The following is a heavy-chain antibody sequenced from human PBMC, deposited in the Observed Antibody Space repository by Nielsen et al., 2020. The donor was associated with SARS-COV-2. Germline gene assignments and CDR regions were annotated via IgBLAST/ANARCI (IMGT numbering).Heavy chain of an antibody. V-gene: IGHV3-21*01. D-gene: IGHD5-12*01. CDR1: GFTFSSYS. J-gene: IGHJ6*02. CDR3: ARVVATTDYYYYGMDV. CDR2: ISSSSSYI. Sequence: RGFLRLSCAASGFTFSSYSMNWVRQAPGKGLEWVSSISSSSSYIYYADSVKGRFTISRDNANNSLYLKMNSLRAEDTAVYYCARVVATTDYYYYGMDVWGQGTTVTVSS.